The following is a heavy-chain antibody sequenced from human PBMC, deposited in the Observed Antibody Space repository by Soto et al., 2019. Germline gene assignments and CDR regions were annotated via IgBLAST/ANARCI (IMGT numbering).Heavy chain of an antibody. J-gene: IGHJ4*02. Sequence: GGSLRLSCEASGFTFSNYAMSLVRQAQGNGLECVSAISDSGGGTYYADSVKGRFTISRDNSRNTLYLQMNSLSAEDTAIYYCAKFVQVSGTDYWGQGTQVTVS. D-gene: IGHD1-1*01. CDR2: ISDSGGGT. V-gene: IGHV3-23*01. CDR1: GFTFSNYA. CDR3: AKFVQVSGTDY.